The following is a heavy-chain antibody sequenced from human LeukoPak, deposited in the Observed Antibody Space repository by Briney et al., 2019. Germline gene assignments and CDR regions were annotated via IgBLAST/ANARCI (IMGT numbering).Heavy chain of an antibody. CDR2: IKQGGSEK. CDR3: ARGVGAPSAFDI. Sequence: GGSLRLSCAASGFTFSSYWMSWVRQAPGKGLEWVANIKQGGSEKYYVDSVKGRFTIFRDNAKNSLYLQMNSLRAEDTAVYYCARGVGAPSAFDIWGQGTMVTVSS. J-gene: IGHJ3*02. D-gene: IGHD1-26*01. CDR1: GFTFSSYW. V-gene: IGHV3-7*01.